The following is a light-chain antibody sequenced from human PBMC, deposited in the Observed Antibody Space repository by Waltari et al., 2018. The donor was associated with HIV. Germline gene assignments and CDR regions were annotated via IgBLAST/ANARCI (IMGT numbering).Light chain of an antibody. V-gene: IGLV2-14*03. Sequence: QSALTQPASVSGSPGQSIPISCTGTSRDVGGYNYVPWYQQHPGKAPKLMIHDVSNRPSGVSNRFSGSKSGNTASLTISGLQAEDEADYYCSSYTSSITLLFGGGTKLTVL. CDR1: SRDVGGYNY. CDR2: DVS. J-gene: IGLJ3*02. CDR3: SSYTSSITLL.